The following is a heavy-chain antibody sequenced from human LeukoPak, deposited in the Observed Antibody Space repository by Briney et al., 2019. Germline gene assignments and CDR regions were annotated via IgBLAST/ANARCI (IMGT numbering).Heavy chain of an antibody. CDR2: LYNSGST. J-gene: IGHJ4*02. D-gene: IGHD1-26*01. V-gene: IGHV4-39*07. Sequence: PSETLSLTCTVSGGSISSSSYYWGWIRQPPGKGLEWIGSLYNSGSTYYNPSLKSRVTMSVDTSKNQFSLKLSSVTAADTAVYYCARDPYSGSYYGGFDYWGQGTLVTVSS. CDR1: GGSISSSSYY. CDR3: ARDPYSGSYYGGFDY.